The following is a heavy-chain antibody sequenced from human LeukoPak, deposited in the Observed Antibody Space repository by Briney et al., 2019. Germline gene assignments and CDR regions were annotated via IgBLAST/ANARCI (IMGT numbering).Heavy chain of an antibody. J-gene: IGHJ6*03. CDR1: GYTFTSYY. CDR3: ARGGYSSSWWVYYMDV. CDR2: INPSGGST. V-gene: IGHV1-46*01. Sequence: ASVKVSCKASGYTFTSYYMHRVRQAPGQGLEWMGIINPSGGSTSYAQKFQGRVTMTRDMSTSTVYMELSSLRSEDTAVYYCARGGYSSSWWVYYMDVWGKGTTVTVSS. D-gene: IGHD6-13*01.